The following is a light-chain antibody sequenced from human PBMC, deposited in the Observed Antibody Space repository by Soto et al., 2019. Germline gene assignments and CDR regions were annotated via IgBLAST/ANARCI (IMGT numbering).Light chain of an antibody. V-gene: IGLV2-14*01. CDR1: SSDVGGYNY. Sequence: QSALTQPASVSGSPGQSITISCTGTSSDVGGYNYVSWYQQHPGKAPKLMIYEVSNRPSGVSNRFSGSKSGNTASLTISGLQAEDEADYYCSSYTSSSTLCVFGIGTKVTVL. J-gene: IGLJ1*01. CDR3: SSYTSSSTLCV. CDR2: EVS.